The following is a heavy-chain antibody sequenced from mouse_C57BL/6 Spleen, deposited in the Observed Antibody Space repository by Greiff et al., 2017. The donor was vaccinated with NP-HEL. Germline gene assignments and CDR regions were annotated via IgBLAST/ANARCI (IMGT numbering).Heavy chain of an antibody. J-gene: IGHJ4*01. CDR1: GYTFTSYW. V-gene: IGHV1-7*01. D-gene: IGHD2-4*01. CDR3: AFQTYDYDANYYAMDD. Sequence: VQLQQSGAELAKPGASVKLSCKASGYTFTSYWMHWVKQRPGQGLEWIGYINPSSGYPTYNQKFKDKATLTADKSSSTAYMQLSSLTYEDSAVYYCAFQTYDYDANYYAMDDWGQGTSVTVSS. CDR2: INPSSGYP.